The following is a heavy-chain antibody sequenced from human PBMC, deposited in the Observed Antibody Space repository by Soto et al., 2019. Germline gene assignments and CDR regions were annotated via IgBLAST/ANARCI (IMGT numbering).Heavy chain of an antibody. CDR1: GGSISSNNW. CDR2: IYHSGST. J-gene: IGHJ4*02. Sequence: QVQLQESGPGLVKPSETLSLTCAVSGGSISSNNWWSWVRQTPGKGLDCIGEIYHSGSTNYNLSPKSRVTISLDKSKNQFSLRLTSMTAADTAVYYCARREGDCRGGSCPFYHDWGQGTLVTASS. D-gene: IGHD2-15*01. V-gene: IGHV4-4*02. CDR3: ARREGDCRGGSCPFYHD.